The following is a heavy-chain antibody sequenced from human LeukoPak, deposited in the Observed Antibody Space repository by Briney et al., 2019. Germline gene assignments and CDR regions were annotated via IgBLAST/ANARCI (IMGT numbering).Heavy chain of an antibody. CDR1: GGSISSYY. Sequence: PSETLSLTCTVSGGSISSYYWSWIRQPAGKGLAWIGRIYTSGSTNYNPSLKSRVPMSVDTSKNQFSLKLSSVTAADTAVYYCARYSDSSGYYLDAFDIWGQGTMVTVSS. CDR3: ARYSDSSGYYLDAFDI. D-gene: IGHD3-22*01. J-gene: IGHJ3*02. CDR2: IYTSGST. V-gene: IGHV4-4*07.